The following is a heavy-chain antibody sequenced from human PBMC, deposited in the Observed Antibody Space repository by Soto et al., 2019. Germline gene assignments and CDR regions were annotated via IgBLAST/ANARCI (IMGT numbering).Heavy chain of an antibody. J-gene: IGHJ3*02. D-gene: IGHD3-10*01. CDR2: INPNSGGT. V-gene: IGHV1-2*04. Sequence: GASVKVSCEASGYTFTGYYMHWVRQAPGQGLEWMGWINPNSGGTNYAQKFQGWVTMTRDTSISTAYMELSRLRSDDTAVYYCARAQSTMVRGVIITGAFDIWGQGTMVTVSS. CDR1: GYTFTGYY. CDR3: ARAQSTMVRGVIITGAFDI.